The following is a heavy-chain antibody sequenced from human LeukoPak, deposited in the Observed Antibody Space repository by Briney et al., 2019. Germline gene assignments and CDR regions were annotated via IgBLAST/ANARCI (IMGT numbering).Heavy chain of an antibody. V-gene: IGHV3-64*01. Sequence: HPGGSLRLSCAASGFTFRRFAMHCVRQAPGKGLEYVSAISSNGGSTSYANSVKGRFTISRDNSKNTLYLQMGSLRAEDMAVYYCARGGSWATKDGLFGSWGQGTMVTVSS. CDR3: ARGGSWATKDGLFGS. CDR2: ISSNGGST. CDR1: GFTFRRFA. J-gene: IGHJ3*02. D-gene: IGHD3-10*01.